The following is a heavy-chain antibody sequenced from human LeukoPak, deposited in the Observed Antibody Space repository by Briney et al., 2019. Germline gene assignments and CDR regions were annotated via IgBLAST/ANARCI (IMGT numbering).Heavy chain of an antibody. Sequence: PSETLSLTCTVSGYSISSGYYWGWIRQSPGKGLEWIGSIYRSGSAYYNPSLKSRVTISVDTSKNHFSLKLTSVTAADTAVYYCARVPPYANFDYWGQGTLVTVSS. CDR1: GYSISSGYY. V-gene: IGHV4-38-2*02. J-gene: IGHJ4*02. D-gene: IGHD3-16*01. CDR3: ARVPPYANFDY. CDR2: IYRSGSA.